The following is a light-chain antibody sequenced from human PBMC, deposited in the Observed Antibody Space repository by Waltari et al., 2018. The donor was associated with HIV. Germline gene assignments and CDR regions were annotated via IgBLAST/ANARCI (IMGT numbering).Light chain of an antibody. J-gene: IGKJ2*01. Sequence: DIVMTQSPDSLAVSLGERATINCKSSQSVLNSSSNKNSLAWYQQKSGQPPNLLIYWASTRESGVSERFSGSGSGTDFTLTISSLQAADVAVYYCQQHYTSPYTFGQGTKLEIK. CDR2: WAS. CDR3: QQHYTSPYT. V-gene: IGKV4-1*01. CDR1: QSVLNSSSNKNS.